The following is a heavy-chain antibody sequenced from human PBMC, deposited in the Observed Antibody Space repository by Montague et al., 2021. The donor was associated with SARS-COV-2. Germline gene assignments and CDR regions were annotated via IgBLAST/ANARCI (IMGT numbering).Heavy chain of an antibody. CDR2: IYYSGST. V-gene: IGHV4-39*07. CDR1: GGSTSSSSYY. Sequence: SETLSLTCTVSGGSTSSSSYYWGWIRQPPGKGLEWIGSIYYSGSTYYNPSLKSRVTISVDTSKNQFSLKLSSVTAADTAVYYCARDQWQQLAPGVYYYYGMDVWGQGTTVTVSS. D-gene: IGHD6-13*01. J-gene: IGHJ6*02. CDR3: ARDQWQQLAPGVYYYYGMDV.